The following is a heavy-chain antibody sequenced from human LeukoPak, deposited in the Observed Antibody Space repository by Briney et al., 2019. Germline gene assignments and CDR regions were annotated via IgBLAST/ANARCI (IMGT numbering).Heavy chain of an antibody. Sequence: GASLKISCKGSGYSFTSYWTGWVRQLPGKGLEWMGIIYPGDSDTRYSPPFQGQVTISADKSISTAYLQWSSLKASNTAMYYCARPHSSSWADFDYWGQGTLVTVSS. J-gene: IGHJ4*02. CDR2: IYPGDSDT. V-gene: IGHV5-51*01. CDR1: GYSFTSYW. D-gene: IGHD6-13*01. CDR3: ARPHSSSWADFDY.